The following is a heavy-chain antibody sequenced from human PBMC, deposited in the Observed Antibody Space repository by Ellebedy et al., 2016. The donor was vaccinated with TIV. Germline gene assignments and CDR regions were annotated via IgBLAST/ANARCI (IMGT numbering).Heavy chain of an antibody. CDR3: ARAVVGVSRYYFDY. CDR1: GFTFSSYA. CDR2: IYSGGST. D-gene: IGHD2-15*01. Sequence: GGSLRLSCAASGFTFSSYAMSWVRQAPGKGLEWVSVIYSGGSTYYAGSVKGRFTISRDNSKNTLYLQMNSLRAEDTAVYYCARAVVGVSRYYFDYWGQGTLVTVSS. J-gene: IGHJ4*02. V-gene: IGHV3-53*01.